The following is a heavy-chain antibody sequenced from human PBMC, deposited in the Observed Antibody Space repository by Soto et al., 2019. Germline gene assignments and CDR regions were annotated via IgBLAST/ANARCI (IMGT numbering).Heavy chain of an antibody. D-gene: IGHD1-26*01. J-gene: IGHJ6*02. CDR3: AKDGASGSYPPYYYFGMDV. Sequence: LRLSCAASGFSFVNYAMNWVRQAPGKGLEWVSGLSGSGTSTYYADSVKGRFTISRDNSRDTLFLQMNSLRADDTAVYYCAKDGASGSYPPYYYFGMDVWGQGTTVTVS. V-gene: IGHV3-23*01. CDR1: GFSFVNYA. CDR2: LSGSGTST.